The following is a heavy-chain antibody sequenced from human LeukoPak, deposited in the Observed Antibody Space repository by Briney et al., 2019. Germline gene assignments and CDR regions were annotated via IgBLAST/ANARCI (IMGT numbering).Heavy chain of an antibody. CDR3: ARTRFTIFGVVIAGWFDP. CDR1: GGSISSGSYY. CDR2: IYTSGST. J-gene: IGHJ5*02. V-gene: IGHV4-61*02. D-gene: IGHD3-3*01. Sequence: SETLSLTCTVSGGSISSGSYYWSWIRQPAGKGLEWIVRIYTSGSTNYNPSLKSRVTISVDTSKNQFSLKLSSVTAADTAVYYCARTRFTIFGVVIAGWFDPWGQGTLVTVSS.